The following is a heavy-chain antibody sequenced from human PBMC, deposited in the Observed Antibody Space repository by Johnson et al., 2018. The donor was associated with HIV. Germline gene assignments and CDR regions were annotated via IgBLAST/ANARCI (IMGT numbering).Heavy chain of an antibody. Sequence: QVRLVESGGGVVQPGRSLRLSCAASGFTFSSYGMHWVRQAPGKGLEWVAVISYDGNDKYYADSVKGRFTISRDISKSTLYLQMNSLRVEDKAMYYCARGRKDIAAVDGLDNDGFDVWGQGTMVTVSS. CDR3: ARGRKDIAAVDGLDNDGFDV. V-gene: IGHV3-30*03. CDR1: GFTFSSYG. CDR2: ISYDGNDK. J-gene: IGHJ3*01. D-gene: IGHD6-13*01.